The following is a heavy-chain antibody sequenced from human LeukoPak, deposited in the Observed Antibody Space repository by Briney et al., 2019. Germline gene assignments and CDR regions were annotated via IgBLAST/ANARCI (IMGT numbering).Heavy chain of an antibody. D-gene: IGHD5-18*01. CDR2: IYYSGST. J-gene: IGHJ4*02. Sequence: SEKVSLTCTVSGDSISSYYWSWIRQPPGKGLEWIGYIYYSGSTNYNPSLKSRVTISVDTSKNQFSLKLSSVTAADTAVYYCARDGYIYSTDYWGQAPLV. CDR1: GDSISSYY. CDR3: ARDGYIYSTDY. V-gene: IGHV4-59*01.